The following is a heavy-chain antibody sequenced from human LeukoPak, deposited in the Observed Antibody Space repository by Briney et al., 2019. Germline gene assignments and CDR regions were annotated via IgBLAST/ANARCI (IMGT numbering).Heavy chain of an antibody. CDR1: GFTFNNYA. CDR2: ISGGGETT. D-gene: IGHD4-17*01. Sequence: GGSLRLSCAASGFTFNNYAMNWVRQAPGKGLEWVPSISGGGETTYYADSAKGRFTISRDNSQNTLYLQMNSLRAEDTAVYYCARDYADYVGYFFFDYWGQGALVTVSS. V-gene: IGHV3-23*01. J-gene: IGHJ4*02. CDR3: ARDYADYVGYFFFDY.